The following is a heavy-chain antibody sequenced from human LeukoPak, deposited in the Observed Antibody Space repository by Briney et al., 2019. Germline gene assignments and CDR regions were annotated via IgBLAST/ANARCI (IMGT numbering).Heavy chain of an antibody. J-gene: IGHJ6*02. CDR1: GGSFSGYY. V-gene: IGHV4-34*01. CDR3: ARDWAHYYGSGSPYGMDV. CDR2: INHSGST. D-gene: IGHD3-10*01. Sequence: SETLSLTCAVYGGSFSGYYWSWIRQPPGKGLEWIGEINHSGSTNYNPSLKSRVTISVDTSKNQFSPKLSSVTAADTAVYYCARDWAHYYGSGSPYGMDVWGQGTTVTVSS.